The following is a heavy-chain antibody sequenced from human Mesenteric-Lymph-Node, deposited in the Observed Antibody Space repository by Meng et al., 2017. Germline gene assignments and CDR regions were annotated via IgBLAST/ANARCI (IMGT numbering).Heavy chain of an antibody. D-gene: IGHD2-15*01. CDR1: GYTFTGYY. V-gene: IGHV1-2*02. Sequence: ASVKVSCKASGYTFTGYYMHWVRQAPGQGLEWMGWINPNSGGTNYAQKFQGRVTMTRDTSISTAYMELSRLRSDDTAVYYCARGPVVVVVAAARTAAFDIWGQGTMVTVSS. CDR3: ARGPVVVVVAAARTAAFDI. CDR2: INPNSGGT. J-gene: IGHJ3*02.